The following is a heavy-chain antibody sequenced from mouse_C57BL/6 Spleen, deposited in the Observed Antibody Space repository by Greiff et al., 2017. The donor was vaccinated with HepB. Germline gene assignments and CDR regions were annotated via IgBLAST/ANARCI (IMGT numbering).Heavy chain of an antibody. CDR3: ARSGYGLDY. CDR2: IDTSDSET. D-gene: IGHD2-10*02. Sequence: VQLQQPGAELVRPGSSVKLSCKASGYTFTSYWMHWVKQRPIQGLEWIGNIDTSDSETHYNQKFKDKATLTVDKSSSTAYMQLSSLTSEDSAVYYCARSGYGLDYWGQGTTLTVSS. J-gene: IGHJ2*01. V-gene: IGHV1-52*01. CDR1: GYTFTSYW.